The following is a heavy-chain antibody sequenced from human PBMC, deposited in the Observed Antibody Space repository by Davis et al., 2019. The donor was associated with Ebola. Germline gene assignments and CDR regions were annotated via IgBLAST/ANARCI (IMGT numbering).Heavy chain of an antibody. Sequence: ASVKVSCKASGYTLTELSMHWVRQAPGKGLEWMGGFDPEDGETIYAQKFQGRVTMTEDTSTDTAYMELSSLRSEDTAVYYCATAGVAWFRELSFDYWGQGTLVTVSS. V-gene: IGHV1-24*01. CDR2: FDPEDGET. D-gene: IGHD3-10*01. CDR3: ATAGVAWFRELSFDY. CDR1: GYTLTELS. J-gene: IGHJ4*02.